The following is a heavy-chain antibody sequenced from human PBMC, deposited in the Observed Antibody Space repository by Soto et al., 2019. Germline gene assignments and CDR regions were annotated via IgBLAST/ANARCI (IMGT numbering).Heavy chain of an antibody. V-gene: IGHV3-7*05. CDR2: IKQDGSEK. Sequence: GGSLRLSCAASGFPFSSYWMSWVRQAPGKGLAWVANIKQDGSEKYYVDSVKGRFTISRDNAKNSLYLQMNSLRAEDTAVYYCARRQPTVTTPYYYYGMDVWGQGTTVTVSS. CDR1: GFPFSSYW. J-gene: IGHJ6*02. CDR3: ARRQPTVTTPYYYYGMDV. D-gene: IGHD4-17*01.